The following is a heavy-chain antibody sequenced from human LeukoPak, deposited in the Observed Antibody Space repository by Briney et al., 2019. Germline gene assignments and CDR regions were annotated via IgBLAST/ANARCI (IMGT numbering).Heavy chain of an antibody. CDR3: ARSPRGSGWQTGYNWFDP. V-gene: IGHV4-59*01. D-gene: IGHD6-19*01. Sequence: SETLSLTCTVSGGSISSYYWSWIRQPPGKGLEWIGYIYYSGSTNYNPSLKSRVTISVDTSKNQFSLKLSSVTAADTAVYYCARSPRGSGWQTGYNWFDPWGQGTLVTVSS. CDR2: IYYSGST. CDR1: GGSISSYY. J-gene: IGHJ5*02.